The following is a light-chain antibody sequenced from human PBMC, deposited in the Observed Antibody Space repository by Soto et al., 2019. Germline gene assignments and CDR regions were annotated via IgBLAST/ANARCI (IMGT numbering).Light chain of an antibody. CDR1: SSNIGAGYD. J-gene: IGLJ1*01. V-gene: IGLV1-40*01. Sequence: QSVLTQPPSVSGAPGQRVTISCTGSSSNIGAGYDVHWYQQLPGTAPKLLIYGNNNRPSGVPDRFSGSKSGTSASLAITGLQSDDEADYYCQFYDSSLTLRVFGTGTKLTVL. CDR3: QFYDSSLTLRV. CDR2: GNN.